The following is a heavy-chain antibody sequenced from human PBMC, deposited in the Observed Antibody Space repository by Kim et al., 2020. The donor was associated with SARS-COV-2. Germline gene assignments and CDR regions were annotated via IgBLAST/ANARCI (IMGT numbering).Heavy chain of an antibody. CDR1: GYTFTSYG. Sequence: ASVKVSCKASGYTFTSYGISWVRQAPGQGLEWMGWISTYNGNTNYAQKLQGRVTMSTDTSTSTAHMELRSLRSDDTAVYYCASGYCSSTSCYLHFDYWGQGTLVTVSS. CDR3: ASGYCSSTSCYLHFDY. D-gene: IGHD2-2*01. J-gene: IGHJ4*02. CDR2: ISTYNGNT. V-gene: IGHV1-18*04.